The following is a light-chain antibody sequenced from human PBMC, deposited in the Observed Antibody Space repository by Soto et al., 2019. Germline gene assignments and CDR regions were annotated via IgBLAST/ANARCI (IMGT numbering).Light chain of an antibody. J-gene: IGKJ1*01. CDR1: QNISSY. Sequence: IVLTQSPATLSLSPGERATLSCRASQNISSYLIWYQQKPGQAPRLLMYDVSNRATGIPARFSGSGSGTDFTLTISSLEPEDLAVYYCQQRSNLPRTFGQGTKVEIK. CDR2: DVS. CDR3: QQRSNLPRT. V-gene: IGKV3-11*01.